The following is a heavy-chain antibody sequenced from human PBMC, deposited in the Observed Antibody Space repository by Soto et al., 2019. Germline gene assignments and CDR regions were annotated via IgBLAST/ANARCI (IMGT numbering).Heavy chain of an antibody. Sequence: SETLSLTSAVYGGSFTGYYWTWIRQSPEKGLEWIGEVNHSGTTYYNPSLKTRVTIPVHTPKNQFSLKMSSVTAADTAVYYCARGIGYCSSINCYSSRRLRFDSWGQGTLVTVSS. CDR2: VNHSGTT. CDR3: ARGIGYCSSINCYSSRRLRFDS. CDR1: GGSFTGYY. V-gene: IGHV4-34*01. D-gene: IGHD2-2*01. J-gene: IGHJ4*02.